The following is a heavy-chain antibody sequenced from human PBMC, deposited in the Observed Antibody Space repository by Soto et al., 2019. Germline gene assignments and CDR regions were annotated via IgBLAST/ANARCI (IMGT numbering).Heavy chain of an antibody. Sequence: LSLTCTVSGGSISSGAYSWSWIRLPPGKRLEWIGYIYHRGTSHYNPSLKSRVTMSVDRSRNQFSLNLRSVTAADTAVYYCARTLDLGGSAGTNWFDPWGQGTLVTVSS. J-gene: IGHJ5*02. CDR3: ARTLDLGGSAGTNWFDP. CDR2: IYHRGTS. V-gene: IGHV4-30-2*01. CDR1: GGSISSGAYS. D-gene: IGHD2-15*01.